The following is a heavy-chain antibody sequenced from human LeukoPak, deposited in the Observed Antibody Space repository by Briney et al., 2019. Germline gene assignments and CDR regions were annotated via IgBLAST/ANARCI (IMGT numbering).Heavy chain of an antibody. J-gene: IGHJ4*02. Sequence: PGTSLRLSCAPSGFTFRNYGMHWVRQAPGKGLEWVSGLWYDGRNKAYADSVKGRFTISRDNSENMLYLQMNSLRDEDTAVYYCARGLMTPNTYCDLWGQGTLVTVSS. V-gene: IGHV3-33*01. CDR3: ARGLMTPNTYCDL. D-gene: IGHD2-8*01. CDR2: LWYDGRNK. CDR1: GFTFRNYG.